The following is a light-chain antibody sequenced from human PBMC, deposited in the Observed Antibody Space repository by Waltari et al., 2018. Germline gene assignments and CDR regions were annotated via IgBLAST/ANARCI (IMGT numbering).Light chain of an antibody. CDR1: SADVAGYND. CDR2: EVT. J-gene: IGLJ1*01. Sequence: QSALTPPPSAPGSPGPSVTIPCTGSSADVAGYNDVSWYQPHPGKTPKLTLYEVTKRPSGVPDRFSGSKSGNTASLTVSGLQAEDEADYYCNSFAGSNTHVFGTGTKVTVL. V-gene: IGLV2-8*01. CDR3: NSFAGSNTHV.